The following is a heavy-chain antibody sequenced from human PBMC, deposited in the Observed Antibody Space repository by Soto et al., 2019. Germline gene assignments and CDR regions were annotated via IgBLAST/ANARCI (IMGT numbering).Heavy chain of an antibody. D-gene: IGHD3-22*01. CDR2: ISYRGST. CDR1: AGSITTSY. J-gene: IGHJ5*02. Sequence: KTSETLSLTCTVSAGSITTSYCIFIRHPLLKALEWIGYISYRGSTNYNPSLKSRLTISIDTSKSQISLKLTSMTTADTAVYYCASSGIVGREVNTWFDPWGQGTLVTVSS. V-gene: IGHV4-59*01. CDR3: ASSGIVGREVNTWFDP.